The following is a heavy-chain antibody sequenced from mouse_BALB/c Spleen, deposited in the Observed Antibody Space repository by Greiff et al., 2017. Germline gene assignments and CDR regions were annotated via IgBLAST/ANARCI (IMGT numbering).Heavy chain of an antibody. V-gene: IGHV5-6-5*01. Sequence: DVQLVESGGGLVKPGGSLKLSCAASGFTFSSYAMSWVRQTPEKRLEWVASISSGGSTYYPDSVKGRFTISRDNARNILYLQMSSLRSEDTAMYYCARVAYRDYFDYWGQGTTLTVSS. CDR3: ARVAYRDYFDY. D-gene: IGHD2-14*01. CDR1: GFTFSSYA. CDR2: ISSGGST. J-gene: IGHJ2*01.